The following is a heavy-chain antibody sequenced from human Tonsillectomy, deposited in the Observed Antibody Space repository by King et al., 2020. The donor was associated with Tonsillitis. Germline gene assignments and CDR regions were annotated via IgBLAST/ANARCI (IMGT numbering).Heavy chain of an antibody. D-gene: IGHD5-12*01. CDR1: GFTFSSYS. CDR2: ISSSSSTI. CDR3: ARDLRATPFDH. V-gene: IGHV3-48*01. J-gene: IGHJ4*02. Sequence: VQLVESGGGLVQPGGSLRLSCAASGFTFSSYSMNWVRQAPGKGLEWVSYISSSSSTIYYADSVKVRFTISRDNATNSLYLQMNSLRAEDTAVYYCARDLRATPFDHWGQGTLVTVSS.